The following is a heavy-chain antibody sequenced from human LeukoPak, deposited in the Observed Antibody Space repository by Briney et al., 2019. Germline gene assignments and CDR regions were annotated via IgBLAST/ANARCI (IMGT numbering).Heavy chain of an antibody. CDR3: ASGYCSSTSCRRPLYYYYYMDV. D-gene: IGHD2-2*01. Sequence: SETLSLTCAVYGGSFSNYYWSWIRQPPGKGLEWIGEINHSGSTNYNPSLKSRVTISVDTSKNQFSLKLSSVTAADTAVYYCASGYCSSTSCRRPLYYYYYMDVWGKGTTVTVSS. V-gene: IGHV4-34*01. J-gene: IGHJ6*03. CDR2: INHSGST. CDR1: GGSFSNYY.